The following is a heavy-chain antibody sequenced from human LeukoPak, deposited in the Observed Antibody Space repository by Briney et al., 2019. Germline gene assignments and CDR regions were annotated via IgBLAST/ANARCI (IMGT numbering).Heavy chain of an antibody. CDR2: INWNGGST. V-gene: IGHV3-20*01. J-gene: IGHJ3*02. CDR3: ARAPFPPFSSVGADYWGAFDI. CDR1: GFTFDDYG. Sequence: GGSLRLSCAASGFTFDDYGMSWVRQAPGKGLEWVSGINWNGGSTGYADSVKGRFTISRDNAKNSLYLQMNSLRAEDTALYHCARAPFPPFSSVGADYWGAFDIWGQGTMVTVSS. D-gene: IGHD1-26*01.